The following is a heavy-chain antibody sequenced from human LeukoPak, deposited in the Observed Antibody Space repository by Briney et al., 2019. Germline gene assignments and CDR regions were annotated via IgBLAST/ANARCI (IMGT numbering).Heavy chain of an antibody. V-gene: IGHV3-20*04. J-gene: IGHJ4*02. CDR1: GFTFDEYG. CDR2: INWDGGST. CDR3: ARDSFSGSSLDY. Sequence: GGSLRLSCAASGFTFDEYGMSWVRQAPGKGLEWVSSINWDGGSTAYADSVQGRFTISRDNAKNSLHLQMRSLRAEDTALYYCARDSFSGSSLDYWGQGTLVTVSS. D-gene: IGHD1-26*01.